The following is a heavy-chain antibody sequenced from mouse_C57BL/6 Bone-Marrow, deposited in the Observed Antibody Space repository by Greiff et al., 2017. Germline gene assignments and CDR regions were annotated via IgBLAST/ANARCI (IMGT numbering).Heavy chain of an antibody. D-gene: IGHD1-1*01. CDR2: IHPNSGST. V-gene: IGHV1-64*01. CDR1: GYTFTSYW. CDR3: ARDGRSYVGAG. J-gene: IGHJ3*01. Sequence: QVQLQQSGAELVKPGASVKLSCKASGYTFTSYWMHWVKQRPGQGLEWIGMIHPNSGSTNYNEKFKSKATLTVDKSSSTAYMQLSSLTSEDSAVYERARDGRSYVGAGWGPGTMVTVAA.